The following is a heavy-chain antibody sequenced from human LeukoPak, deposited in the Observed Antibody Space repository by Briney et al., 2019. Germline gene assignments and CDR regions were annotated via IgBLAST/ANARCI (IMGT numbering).Heavy chain of an antibody. V-gene: IGHV3-30*19. J-gene: IGHJ4*02. CDR3: ARDPSPYDYGSGSLDY. Sequence: GRSLRLSCAASGFIFSNDAMHWVRQAPGKGLEWVAVISYDGSNKYYADSVKGRFTISRDNSKNTLYLQMNSLRAEDTAVYYCARDPSPYDYGSGSLDYWGQGTLVTVSS. D-gene: IGHD3-10*01. CDR2: ISYDGSNK. CDR1: GFIFSNDA.